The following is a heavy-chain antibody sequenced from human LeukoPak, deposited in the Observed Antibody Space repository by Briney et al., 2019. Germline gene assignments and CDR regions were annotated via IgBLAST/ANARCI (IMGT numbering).Heavy chain of an antibody. CDR1: GYSISSGYY. CDR2: IYHSGST. CDR3: ARRKRWLQFSFDP. V-gene: IGHV4-38-2*01. D-gene: IGHD5-24*01. Sequence: SETLSLTCAVSGYSISSGYYWGWTRQPSGKGLEWIGSIYHSGSTYYNPSLKSRVTISVDTSKNQFSLKLSPVTAADTAVYYCARRKRWLQFSFDPWGQGTLVTVSS. J-gene: IGHJ5*02.